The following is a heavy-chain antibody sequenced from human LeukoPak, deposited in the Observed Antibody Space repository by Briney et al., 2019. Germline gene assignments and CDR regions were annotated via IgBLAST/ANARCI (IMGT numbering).Heavy chain of an antibody. J-gene: IGHJ4*02. Sequence: PSETLSLTCIVSGGSISTSAYYWGWIRQPPGEGLQWIGRIYYSGNTYYNSSLKSRVTISVDTSTSKFSLRLRSVTAAETAVYYCARQPALTHSNFDSWGQGTLVTVSS. CDR2: IYYSGNT. D-gene: IGHD2/OR15-2a*01. CDR1: GGSISTSAYY. V-gene: IGHV4-39*01. CDR3: ARQPALTHSNFDS.